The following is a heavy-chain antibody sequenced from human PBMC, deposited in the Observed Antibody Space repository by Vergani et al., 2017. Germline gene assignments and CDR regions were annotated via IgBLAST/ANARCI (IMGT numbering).Heavy chain of an antibody. V-gene: IGHV3-7*01. CDR2: IKQDGSEK. D-gene: IGHD2-15*01. Sequence: EVQLVESGGGLVQPGGSLRLSCAASGFTFSSYWMSWVRQAPGKGLEWVANIKQDGSEKYYADSVKGRFTISRDNSKNTLYLQMNSLRAEDTAVYYCAKSGYCSGGSCYTDYWGQGTLVTVSS. CDR1: GFTFSSYW. J-gene: IGHJ4*02. CDR3: AKSGYCSGGSCYTDY.